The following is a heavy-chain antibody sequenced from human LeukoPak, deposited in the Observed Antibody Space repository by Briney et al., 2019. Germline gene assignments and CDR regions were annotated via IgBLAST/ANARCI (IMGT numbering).Heavy chain of an antibody. CDR3: ARGYDSSAYYPFNY. Sequence: SSETLSLTCVVSGGSLSTHHWSWIRQSPGRGLEWIGYISDSGSTNYNPSLKSRVTISVDTSKNQFSLMLSSVTAADTAVYYCARGYDSSAYYPFNYWGQGTLVTVSS. CDR1: GGSLSTHH. CDR2: ISDSGST. J-gene: IGHJ4*02. V-gene: IGHV4-59*11. D-gene: IGHD3-22*01.